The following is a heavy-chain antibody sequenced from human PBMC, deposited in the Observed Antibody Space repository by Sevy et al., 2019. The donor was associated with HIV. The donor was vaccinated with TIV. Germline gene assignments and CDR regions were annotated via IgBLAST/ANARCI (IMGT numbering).Heavy chain of an antibody. D-gene: IGHD4-17*01. CDR1: GFAFSSYD. V-gene: IGHV3-30-3*01. CDR2: ISYDGSKK. CDR3: ARDQHDYGGNVRTGWFDP. Sequence: GESLKISCAASGFAFSSYDMHWVRQAPGKGLEWVAGISYDGSKKYYADFVKGRFTVSRDNSKKMLFLQMSGLRTEDTAVFYCARDQHDYGGNVRTGWFDPWGQGTLVTVSS. J-gene: IGHJ5*02.